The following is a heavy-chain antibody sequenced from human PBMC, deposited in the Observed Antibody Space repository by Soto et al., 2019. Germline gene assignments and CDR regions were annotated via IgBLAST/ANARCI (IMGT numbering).Heavy chain of an antibody. D-gene: IGHD5-18*01. CDR3: ARVGYSYWYYFDY. V-gene: IGHV4-59*01. CDR2: IYYSGST. Sequence: TLSLTCTVSGGSISSYYWSWIRQPPGKGLEWIGYIYYSGSTNYNPSLKSRVTISVDTSKNQFSLKLSSVTAADTAVYYCARVGYSYWYYFDYWGQGTLVTVSS. J-gene: IGHJ4*02. CDR1: GGSISSYY.